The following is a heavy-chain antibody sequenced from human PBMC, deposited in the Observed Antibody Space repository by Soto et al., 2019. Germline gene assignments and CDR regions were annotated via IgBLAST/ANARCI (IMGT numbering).Heavy chain of an antibody. J-gene: IGHJ6*02. CDR2: INPNSGGT. D-gene: IGHD1-1*01. V-gene: IGHV1-2*04. Sequence: ASVKVSCKASGYTFTGYYMHWVRQAPGQGLEWMGWINPNSGGTNYAQKFQAWVTMTRDTSISTAYMELSRLRSYDTAEYYCARAGLEPPYYYYYGMDVWGQGTTVTVSS. CDR1: GYTFTGYY. CDR3: ARAGLEPPYYYYYGMDV.